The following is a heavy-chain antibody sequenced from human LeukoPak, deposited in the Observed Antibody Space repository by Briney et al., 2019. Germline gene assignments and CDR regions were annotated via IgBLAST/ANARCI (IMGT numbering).Heavy chain of an antibody. J-gene: IGHJ3*02. CDR3: AKDTASIGTDAFDI. Sequence: SWNSGSIGYADSVKGRFTISRDNAKDSLYLQMNSLRAEDTALYYCAKDTASIGTDAFDIWGQGTMVTVSS. D-gene: IGHD3-10*01. V-gene: IGHV3-9*01. CDR2: SWNSGSI.